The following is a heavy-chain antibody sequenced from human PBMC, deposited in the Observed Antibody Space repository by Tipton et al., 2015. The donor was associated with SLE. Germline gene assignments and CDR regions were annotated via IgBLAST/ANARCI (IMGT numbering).Heavy chain of an antibody. V-gene: IGHV4-61*02. CDR2: IYTSGST. CDR1: GGSISSGSYY. CDR3: ARATDWNLSPDV. D-gene: IGHD1-7*01. Sequence: TLSLTCTVSGGSISSGSYYWTWIRQPAGKGLEWIGRIYTSGSTHYNPSLKSRVTISLDTSKDQFSLRLTSVTAADTAVYYCARATDWNLSPDVWGKGTTVTVSS. J-gene: IGHJ6*04.